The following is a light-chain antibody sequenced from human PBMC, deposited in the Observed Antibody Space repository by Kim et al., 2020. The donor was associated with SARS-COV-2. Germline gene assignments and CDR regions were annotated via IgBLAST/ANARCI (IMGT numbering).Light chain of an antibody. CDR3: SSYTSSSTPWV. V-gene: IGLV2-14*01. CDR1: SSDVGGYNY. CDR2: VVS. Sequence: QSALTQPASVSGSPGQSITISCTGTSSDVGGYNYVSWYQQHPGKAPKLMIYVVSKRPSGVSNRFSGSKSGNTASLTISGLQAEDEADYYCSSYTSSSTPWVFGTGTKVTVL. J-gene: IGLJ1*01.